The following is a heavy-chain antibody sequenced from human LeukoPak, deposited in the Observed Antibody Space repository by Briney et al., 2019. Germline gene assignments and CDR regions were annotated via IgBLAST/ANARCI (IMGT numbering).Heavy chain of an antibody. D-gene: IGHD2-8*01. CDR1: GFTFSSYW. V-gene: IGHV3-23*01. CDR3: AKDVRRCNGACT. Sequence: PGGSLRLSCAASGFTFSSYWMHWVRQAPGKGLEWVSGISASGGDTFYADSVKGRFTISRDNSKNTLSLQMNSLRVEDTAIYYCAKDVRRCNGACTWGQGTLVTVSS. CDR2: ISASGGDT. J-gene: IGHJ5*02.